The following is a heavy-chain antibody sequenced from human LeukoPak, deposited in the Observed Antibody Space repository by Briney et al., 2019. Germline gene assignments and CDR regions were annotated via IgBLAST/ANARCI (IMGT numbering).Heavy chain of an antibody. CDR1: GGSISSGGYS. CDR3: ARGHRWLPPDY. J-gene: IGHJ4*02. V-gene: IGHV4-30-2*01. CDR2: IYHSGST. Sequence: PSETLSLTCAVSGGSISSGGYSWSWIRQPPGKGLEWIGYIYHSGSTYYNPSLKSRVTISVDTSKNQFSLKLSSVTAADTAVYYCARGHRWLPPDYWGQGTLVTVSS. D-gene: IGHD6-19*01.